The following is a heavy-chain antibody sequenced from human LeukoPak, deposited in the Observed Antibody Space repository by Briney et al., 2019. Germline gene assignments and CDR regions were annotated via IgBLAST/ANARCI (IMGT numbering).Heavy chain of an antibody. CDR1: GFTFSSYA. CDR2: ISSNGGST. D-gene: IGHD3-10*01. J-gene: IGHJ4*02. V-gene: IGHV3-64*01. Sequence: GGSLRLSCAASGFTFSSYAMSWVRQAPGKGLEYVSAISSNGGSTYYANSVKGRFTISRDNSKNTLYLQMGSLRAEDMAVYYCARGPGRYGELLKAGLFDYWGQGTLVTVSS. CDR3: ARGPGRYGELLKAGLFDY.